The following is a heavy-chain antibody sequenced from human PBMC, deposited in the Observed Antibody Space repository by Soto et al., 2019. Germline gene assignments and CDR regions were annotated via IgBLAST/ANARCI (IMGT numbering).Heavy chain of an antibody. J-gene: IGHJ4*02. Sequence: GGSLRLSCAASGFTFRSYGMHWVRQAPGKGLEWVAVISYDGSNKYYADSVKGRFTISRDNSKNTLYLQMNSLRAEDTAVYYCAKDWNWNLDYWGQGTLVTVSS. CDR3: AKDWNWNLDY. D-gene: IGHD1-1*01. CDR1: GFTFRSYG. CDR2: ISYDGSNK. V-gene: IGHV3-30*18.